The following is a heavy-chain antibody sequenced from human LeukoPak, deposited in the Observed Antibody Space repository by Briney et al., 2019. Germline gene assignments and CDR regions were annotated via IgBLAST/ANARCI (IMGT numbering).Heavy chain of an antibody. CDR3: ARGRVYSSGWRRGYYMDV. Sequence: PSETLSLTCTVSGDSISSSNCYWGWIRQPPGKGLEWIGSIYFSGGTYYNPSLKSRVTISVDTSKNQFSLKLSSVTAADTAVYYCARGRVYSSGWRRGYYMDVWGKGTTVTVSS. CDR2: IYFSGGT. J-gene: IGHJ6*03. CDR1: GDSISSSNCY. V-gene: IGHV4-39*07. D-gene: IGHD6-19*01.